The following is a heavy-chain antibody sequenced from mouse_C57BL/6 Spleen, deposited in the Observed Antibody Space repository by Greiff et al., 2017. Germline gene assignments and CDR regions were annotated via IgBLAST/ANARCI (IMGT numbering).Heavy chain of an antibody. CDR3: ARGGGISNPYFDY. CDR2: IHPNSGST. D-gene: IGHD2-5*01. V-gene: IGHV1-64*01. J-gene: IGHJ2*01. CDR1: GYTFTSYW. Sequence: QVQLKQPGAELVKPGASVKLSCKASGYTFTSYWMHWVKQRPGQGLEWIGMIHPNSGSTNYNEKFKSKATLTVDESSSTAYMQLSSLTSEDSAVYYCARGGGISNPYFDYWGQGTTLTVSS.